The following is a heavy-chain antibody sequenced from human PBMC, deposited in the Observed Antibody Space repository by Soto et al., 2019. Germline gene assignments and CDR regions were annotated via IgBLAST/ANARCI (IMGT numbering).Heavy chain of an antibody. J-gene: IGHJ4*02. D-gene: IGHD3-16*01. CDR3: TRWGARWGSYNY. Sequence: QVQLVQSGAEVKKPGASVKVSCKASGYTLTGYYMHWVRQAPGQGLEWMGWLNPNSGDTKYAQKFQGRVTMTRDTSISTAYMELSRLRSDDTAVYYCTRWGARWGSYNYWGQGTLVTVSS. CDR1: GYTLTGYY. V-gene: IGHV1-2*02. CDR2: LNPNSGDT.